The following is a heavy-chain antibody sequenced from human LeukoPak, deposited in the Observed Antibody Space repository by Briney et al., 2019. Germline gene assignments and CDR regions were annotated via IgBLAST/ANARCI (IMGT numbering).Heavy chain of an antibody. CDR2: ISSSDSTI. D-gene: IGHD3-10*01. V-gene: IGHV3-48*03. Sequence: GGSLRLSCAASGFPFSSYEMNWVRQAPGKGLEWVSYISSSDSTIYYADSVKGRFTISRDNAKNSLYLQMDSLRAEDTAVYYCARDSYGHFDYWGRGTLVTVSS. J-gene: IGHJ4*02. CDR3: ARDSYGHFDY. CDR1: GFPFSSYE.